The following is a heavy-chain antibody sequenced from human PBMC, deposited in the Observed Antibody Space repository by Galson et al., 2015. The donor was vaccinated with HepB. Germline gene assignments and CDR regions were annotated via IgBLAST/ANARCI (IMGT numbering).Heavy chain of an antibody. V-gene: IGHV3-30-3*01. Sequence: SLRLSCAASGFTVSGYNMHWVRQSPVKGLEWLAIISPDGSTVFYADSVKGRFTISRDNSETTLFLQVNSLRPEDTAVYYCARDLKWNFDYWGQGTQVTVSS. CDR2: ISPDGSTV. CDR1: GFTVSGYN. J-gene: IGHJ4*02. CDR3: ARDLKWNFDY. D-gene: IGHD1-1*01.